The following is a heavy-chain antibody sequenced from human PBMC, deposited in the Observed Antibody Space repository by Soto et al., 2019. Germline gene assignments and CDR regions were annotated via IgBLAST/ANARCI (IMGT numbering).Heavy chain of an antibody. J-gene: IGHJ6*02. V-gene: IGHV4-4*07. CDR1: GYSIGRFY. CDR3: ARDLSGTGLDI. CDR2: VYSTGGV. D-gene: IGHD1-26*01. Sequence: QLQLQESGPGLVKPSETLSLTCNVSGYSIGRFYWSWIRQSAGKGLEWIGRVYSTGGVTYNPALKGRVTISLDRSNNHVSLERNYVTAADTGVYVCARDLSGTGLDIWGRGTRVSVSS.